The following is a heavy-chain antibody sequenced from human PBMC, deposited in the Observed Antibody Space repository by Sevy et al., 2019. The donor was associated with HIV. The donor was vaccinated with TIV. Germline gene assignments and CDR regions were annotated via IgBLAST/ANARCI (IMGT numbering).Heavy chain of an antibody. CDR3: ARGTRDRSGGSCFHRRNYYYYMDV. V-gene: IGHV4-31*03. D-gene: IGHD2-15*01. J-gene: IGHJ6*03. CDR1: GGSISSGGYY. CDR2: IYYSGST. Sequence: SETLSLTCTVSGGSISSGGYYWSWIRQHPGKGLEWIGYIYYSGSTYYNPSLKSRVTISVDTSKNQFSLKLSSVTAADTAVYYCARGTRDRSGGSCFHRRNYYYYMDVWGKGTTVTVSS.